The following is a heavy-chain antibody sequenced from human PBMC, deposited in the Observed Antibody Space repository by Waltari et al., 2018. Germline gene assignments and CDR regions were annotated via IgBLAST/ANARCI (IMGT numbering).Heavy chain of an antibody. D-gene: IGHD3-10*01. J-gene: IGHJ4*02. Sequence: QVQLQESGPGLVKPSENLSLTCTVSCVSISTYYWSWIRQPAGKGLEWIGRFYSSGNNNYSPSLKSRVTMSVDTSKNQFSLKLTSVTAADTAVYYCARDLNGSGRPFDYWGQGTLVTVSS. CDR3: ARDLNGSGRPFDY. CDR1: CVSISTYY. CDR2: FYSSGNN. V-gene: IGHV4-4*07.